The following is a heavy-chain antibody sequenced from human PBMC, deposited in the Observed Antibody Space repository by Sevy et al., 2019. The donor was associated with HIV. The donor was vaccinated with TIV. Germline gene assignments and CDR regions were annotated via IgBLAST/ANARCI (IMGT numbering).Heavy chain of an antibody. J-gene: IGHJ4*02. D-gene: IGHD3-16*01. V-gene: IGHV1-69*11. CDR1: GVSFSNSD. CDR3: AIWEVTVWGGVRSSSDY. Sequence: ASVKVSCKASGVSFSNSDINWVRQAPGQGLEWMGRFVPIIGSPIYAQNFQGRVTITADESTGTAYMELTSLISEDTAMYYCAIWEVTVWGGVRSSSDYWAQGTLVTVSS. CDR2: FVPIIGSP.